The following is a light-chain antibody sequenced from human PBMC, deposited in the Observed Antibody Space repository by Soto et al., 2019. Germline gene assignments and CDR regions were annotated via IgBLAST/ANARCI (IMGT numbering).Light chain of an antibody. CDR1: QSISTN. V-gene: IGKV1-39*01. CDR3: QQSYNGPRT. Sequence: DIQMTQSPSSLSASVGDRVTITCRASQSISTNLNWYQQKPGKAPKLLIYAASSLQSGVPSRFSGSGSGTDFTLTISSLQPEDFATYFCQQSYNGPRTFGPGTKVDVK. J-gene: IGKJ3*01. CDR2: AAS.